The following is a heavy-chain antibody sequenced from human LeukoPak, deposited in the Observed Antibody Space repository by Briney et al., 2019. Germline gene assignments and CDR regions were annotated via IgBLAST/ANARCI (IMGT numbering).Heavy chain of an antibody. J-gene: IGHJ6*03. CDR3: ARVAARYYYYYMDV. D-gene: IGHD6-6*01. V-gene: IGHV4-34*01. CDR2: INHSGST. Sequence: SETLSLTCAVYGGSFSGYYWSWIRQPPGKGLEWIGEINHSGSTNYNPSLKSRVTISVDTSKNQFSLKLSSVTAADTAVYYCARVAARYYYYYMDVWGKGTTVTVSS. CDR1: GGSFSGYY.